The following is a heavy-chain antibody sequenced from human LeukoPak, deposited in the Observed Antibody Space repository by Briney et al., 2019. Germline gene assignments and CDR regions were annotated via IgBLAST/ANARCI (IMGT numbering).Heavy chain of an antibody. D-gene: IGHD1-14*01. Sequence: PGGSLRLSCAASGFTFSSYWMHWVRQVPGKGLVWVARINPGGSSITYADSVKGRFTISRDNAKNTLYLQMGSLRAEDTGVYYCARSNQADDCWGQGTLVTVSS. J-gene: IGHJ4*02. CDR2: INPGGSSI. CDR3: ARSNQADDC. V-gene: IGHV3-74*01. CDR1: GFTFSSYW.